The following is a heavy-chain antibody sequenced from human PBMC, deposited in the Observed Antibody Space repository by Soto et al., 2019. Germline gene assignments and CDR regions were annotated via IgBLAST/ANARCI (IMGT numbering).Heavy chain of an antibody. CDR1: GFTFSGSA. J-gene: IGHJ5*02. CDR2: IRSKANSYAT. V-gene: IGHV3-73*01. Sequence: GGSLRLSCAASGFTFSGSAMHWVRQASGKGLEWVGRIRSKANSYATAYAASVKGRSTISRDDSKNTAYLQMNSLKTEDTAVYYCTRNSYYDSRDSFDPWGQGTLVTVSS. D-gene: IGHD3-22*01. CDR3: TRNSYYDSRDSFDP.